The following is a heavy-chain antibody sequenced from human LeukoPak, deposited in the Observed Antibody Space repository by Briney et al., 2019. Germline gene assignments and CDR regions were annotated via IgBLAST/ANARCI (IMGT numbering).Heavy chain of an antibody. J-gene: IGHJ4*02. Sequence: KASETLSLTCTVSGGSISSYYWSWIRQPPGKGLEWIGCIYQSGSIYYNLSLKSRITISVDRSRNQFSLELSSVTAADTAVYYCARGGREPSITIFGVWGQGTLVTVSS. CDR3: ARGGREPSITIFGV. D-gene: IGHD3-3*01. V-gene: IGHV4-59*12. CDR1: GGSISSYY. CDR2: IYQSGSI.